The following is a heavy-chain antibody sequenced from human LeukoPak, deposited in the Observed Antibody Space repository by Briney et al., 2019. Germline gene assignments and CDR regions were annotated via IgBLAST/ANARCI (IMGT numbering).Heavy chain of an antibody. Sequence: SGPTLVEPTRTLTLTCTFSGFSLTTDEVGVGWSRQPPGKALEWLAHHYWNDNKFYSPSLQSRLTITKDTSKNQVALTMTNVDPVDTATYYCAYQVYSSGWHPFAYWGQGILVAVAS. CDR1: GFSLTTDEVG. CDR3: AYQVYSSGWHPFAY. CDR2: HYWNDNK. D-gene: IGHD6-25*01. J-gene: IGHJ4*02. V-gene: IGHV2-5*01.